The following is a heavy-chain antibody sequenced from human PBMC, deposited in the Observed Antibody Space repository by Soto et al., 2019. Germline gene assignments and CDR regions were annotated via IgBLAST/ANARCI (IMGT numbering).Heavy chain of an antibody. Sequence: PSETLSLTCAVYGGSFSGYYWSWIRQPPGKGLEWIGEINHSGSTNYNPSLKSRVTISVDTSKNQFSLKLSSVTAADTAVYYCARGNVTYYYYGMDVWGQGTTVTVSS. J-gene: IGHJ6*02. CDR3: ARGNVTYYYYGMDV. CDR2: INHSGST. CDR1: GGSFSGYY. V-gene: IGHV4-34*01.